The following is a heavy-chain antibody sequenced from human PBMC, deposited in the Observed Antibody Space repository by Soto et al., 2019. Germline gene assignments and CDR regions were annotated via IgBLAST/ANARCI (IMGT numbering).Heavy chain of an antibody. CDR3: ARDLEGITGTHDAFHI. D-gene: IGHD1-7*01. J-gene: IGHJ3*02. CDR2: INPNSGGT. Sequence: ASVKVSCKASGYTFTSYYMHWVRQAPGQGLEWMGWINPNSGGTNYAQKFQGWVTMTRDTSISTAYMELSRLRSDDTAVYYCARDLEGITGTHDAFHIWGQGTMVTVSS. CDR1: GYTFTSYY. V-gene: IGHV1-2*04.